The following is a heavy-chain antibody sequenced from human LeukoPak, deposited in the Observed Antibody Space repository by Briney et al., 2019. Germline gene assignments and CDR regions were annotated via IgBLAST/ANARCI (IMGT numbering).Heavy chain of an antibody. J-gene: IGHJ4*02. D-gene: IGHD3-3*01. CDR1: GFTFSSYW. Sequence: GGSLRLSCAASGFTFSSYWMSWVRQAPGKGQEWVANIKQDGSEKYYVDSVKGRFTISRDNAKNSLYLQMNSLRAEDTAVYYCARLYDFWSGYFDYWGQGTLVTVSS. CDR2: IKQDGSEK. V-gene: IGHV3-7*01. CDR3: ARLYDFWSGYFDY.